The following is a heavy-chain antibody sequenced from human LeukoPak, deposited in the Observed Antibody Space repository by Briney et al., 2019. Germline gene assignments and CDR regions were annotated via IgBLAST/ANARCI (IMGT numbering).Heavy chain of an antibody. CDR1: GFTFDDYA. Sequence: GRSLRLSCAASGFTFDDYAMHWVRQAPGKGLEWVSGISWNSGSIGYADSVKGRFTISRDNAKNSLYLQMNSLRAEGTALYYCAKTRIAAAGYYYYYGMDVWGQGTTVTVSS. V-gene: IGHV3-9*01. CDR2: ISWNSGSI. J-gene: IGHJ6*02. CDR3: AKTRIAAAGYYYYYGMDV. D-gene: IGHD6-13*01.